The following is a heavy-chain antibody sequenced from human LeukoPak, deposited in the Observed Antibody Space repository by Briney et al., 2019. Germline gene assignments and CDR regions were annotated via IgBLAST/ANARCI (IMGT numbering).Heavy chain of an antibody. CDR3: ARGGRGSAAVVAPRSFDI. CDR2: TYTGGNS. CDR1: GFTVSSIH. V-gene: IGHV3-53*01. Sequence: GGSLRLSCAASGFTVSSIHMVWVRQAPGKGLEWVSVTYTGGNSYYADSVKGRFIISRDTSKNTLYLQTNSLRAEDSALYYCARGGRGSAAVVAPRSFDIWGQGTMVTVSS. J-gene: IGHJ3*02. D-gene: IGHD3-22*01.